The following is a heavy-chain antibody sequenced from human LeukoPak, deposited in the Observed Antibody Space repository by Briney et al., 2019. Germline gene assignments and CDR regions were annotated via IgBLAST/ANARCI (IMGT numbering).Heavy chain of an antibody. J-gene: IGHJ4*02. Sequence: PSETLSLTCTVSGGSVSSGSYYWSWIRQPPGKGLEWIGYIYYSGSTNYNPSLKSRVTISVDTSKNQFSLKLSSVTAADTAVYYCARVKITGTTRYLGYWGQGTLVTVSS. D-gene: IGHD1-7*01. CDR3: ARVKITGTTRYLGY. CDR2: IYYSGST. CDR1: GGSVSSGSYY. V-gene: IGHV4-61*01.